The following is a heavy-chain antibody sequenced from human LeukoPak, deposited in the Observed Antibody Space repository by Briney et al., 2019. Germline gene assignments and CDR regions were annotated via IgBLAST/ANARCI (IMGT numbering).Heavy chain of an antibody. V-gene: IGHV5-51*01. Sequence: GESLKISCKGSGYSFTSHWIGWVRQMPGKGLEWMGIVNPDDSDTIYSPSFQGQVTISADESITTAYLQWSSLKASDTAIYYCVRHPRRLDGPPSYYGMDVWGQGTTVTVSS. CDR1: GYSFTSHW. J-gene: IGHJ6*02. D-gene: IGHD5-24*01. CDR2: VNPDDSDT. CDR3: VRHPRRLDGPPSYYGMDV.